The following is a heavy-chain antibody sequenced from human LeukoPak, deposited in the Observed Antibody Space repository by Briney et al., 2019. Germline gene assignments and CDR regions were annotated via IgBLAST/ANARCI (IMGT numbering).Heavy chain of an antibody. CDR1: GYTFTSYD. CDR2: MNPNSGNT. J-gene: IGHJ6*03. Sequence: GASVKVSCKASGYTFTSYDINWVRQATGQGLEWMGWMNPNSGNTGYAQKFQGRVTMTRNTSISTAYMELSSLRSEDTAVYYCARDELAMVRGSTTISRKYYYYYMDVWGKGTTVTVSS. V-gene: IGHV1-8*01. CDR3: ARDELAMVRGSTTISRKYYYYYMDV. D-gene: IGHD3-10*01.